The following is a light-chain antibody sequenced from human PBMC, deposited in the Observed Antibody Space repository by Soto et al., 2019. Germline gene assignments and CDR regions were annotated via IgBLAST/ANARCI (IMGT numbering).Light chain of an antibody. J-gene: IGLJ3*02. CDR2: SDV. CDR3: AAWDGSLSGWV. CDR1: SSNIGSNY. Sequence: QLVLSQPPSASGTPGQGVIISCSGGSSNIGSNYVYWYRLLPGTAPKLVMFSDVTRPPGVSDRFSGSKSGTSASLAISGLRPEDEADYFCAAWDGSLSGWVFGGGTKLTVL. V-gene: IGLV1-47*02.